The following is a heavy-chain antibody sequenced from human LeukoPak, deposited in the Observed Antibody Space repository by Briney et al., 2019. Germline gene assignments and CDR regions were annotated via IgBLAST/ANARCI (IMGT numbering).Heavy chain of an antibody. Sequence: SETLSLTCAVSGGSISSSNWWSWVRQPPGKGLEWIGEIYHSGTANYSPSLKSRVSISVDKSKNQFSLRLSSVTAADTAVYYCARGLYCSSTSCSRSAFDIWGQGTMVTVSS. J-gene: IGHJ3*02. CDR2: IYHSGTA. V-gene: IGHV4-4*02. CDR3: ARGLYCSSTSCSRSAFDI. CDR1: GGSISSSNW. D-gene: IGHD2-2*01.